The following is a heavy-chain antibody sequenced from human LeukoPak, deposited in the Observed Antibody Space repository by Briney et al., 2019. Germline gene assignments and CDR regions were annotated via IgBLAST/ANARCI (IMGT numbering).Heavy chain of an antibody. J-gene: IGHJ6*02. D-gene: IGHD5-24*01. CDR1: GFTFSSYD. CDR3: TRKDGYNGMDV. V-gene: IGHV3-13*01. CDR2: IGTAGDT. Sequence: GGSLRLSCAASGFTFSSYDMPWVRQATGKGLEWVSAIGTAGDTYYPGSVKGRFTISRENAKNSLYLQMNSLRAGDTAVYYCTRKDGYNGMDVWGQGTTVTVSS.